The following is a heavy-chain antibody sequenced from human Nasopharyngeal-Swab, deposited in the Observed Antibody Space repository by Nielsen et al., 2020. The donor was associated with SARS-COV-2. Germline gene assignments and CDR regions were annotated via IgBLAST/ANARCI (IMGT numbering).Heavy chain of an antibody. CDR1: GFTFSSYG. CDR3: ARGRSSSWEDYFDY. D-gene: IGHD6-13*01. Sequence: GESLKISCAASGFTFSSYGMHWARQAPGKGLEWVAVIWYDGSNKYYADSVKGRFTISRDNSKNTLYLQMNSLRAEDTAVYYCARGRSSSWEDYFDYWGQGTLVTVSS. CDR2: IWYDGSNK. V-gene: IGHV3-33*01. J-gene: IGHJ4*02.